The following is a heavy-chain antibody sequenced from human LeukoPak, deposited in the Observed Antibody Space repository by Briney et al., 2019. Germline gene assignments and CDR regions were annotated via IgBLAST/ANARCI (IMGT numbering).Heavy chain of an antibody. CDR1: GGSISSGSYY. CDR3: AAGYDSSANDAFDI. D-gene: IGHD3-22*01. CDR2: IYTSGST. V-gene: IGHV4-61*02. Sequence: SQTLSLICTVSGGSISSGSYYWSWIRQPAGKGLEWIGRIYTSGSTNYNPSLKSRVTISVDTSKNQFSLKLSSVTAADTAVYYCAAGYDSSANDAFDIWGQGTMVTVSS. J-gene: IGHJ3*02.